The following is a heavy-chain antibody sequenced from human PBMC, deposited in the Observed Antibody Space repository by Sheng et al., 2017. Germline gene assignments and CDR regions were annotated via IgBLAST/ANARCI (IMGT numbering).Heavy chain of an antibody. Sequence: QVQLVESGGGVVQPGRSLRLSCAASGFTFSSYAMHWVRQAPGKGLEWVAVISYDGSNKYYADSVKGRFTISRDNSKNTLYLQMNSLRAEDTAVYYCACRDGYNYWSIDYWGQGTLVT. J-gene: IGHJ4*02. CDR2: ISYDGSNK. D-gene: IGHD5-12*01. CDR3: ACRDGYNYWSIDY. V-gene: IGHV3-30*01. CDR1: GFTFSSYA.